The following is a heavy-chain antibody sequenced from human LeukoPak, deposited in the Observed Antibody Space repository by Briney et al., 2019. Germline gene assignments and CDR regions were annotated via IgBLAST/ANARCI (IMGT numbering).Heavy chain of an antibody. V-gene: IGHV1-46*01. CDR2: INPSGGST. CDR1: GGTFSSYA. D-gene: IGHD3-3*01. J-gene: IGHJ6*02. CDR3: AREGFPPKIPDFWSGLGPYYYYGMDV. Sequence: GASVKVSCTASGGTFSSYAISWVRQAPGQGLEWMGIINPSGGSTSYTQKFQGRVTMTRDTSTSTVYMELSSLRSEDTAVYYCAREGFPPKIPDFWSGLGPYYYYGMDVWGQGTTVTVSS.